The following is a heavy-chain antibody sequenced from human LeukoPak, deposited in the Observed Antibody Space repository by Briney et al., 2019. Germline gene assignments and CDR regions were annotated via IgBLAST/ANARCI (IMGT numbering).Heavy chain of an antibody. Sequence: ASVKVSCKASGGTFSSYAISWVRQAPGQGLKWMGGIIPIFGTANYAQKFQGRVTITTDESTSTAYMELSSLRSEDTAVYYCARAVAARLSYFDYWGQGTLVTVSS. CDR1: GGTFSSYA. CDR2: IIPIFGTA. D-gene: IGHD6-6*01. V-gene: IGHV1-69*05. J-gene: IGHJ4*02. CDR3: ARAVAARLSYFDY.